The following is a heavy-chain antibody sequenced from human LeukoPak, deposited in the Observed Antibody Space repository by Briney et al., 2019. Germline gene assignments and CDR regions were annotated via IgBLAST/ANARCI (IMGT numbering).Heavy chain of an antibody. Sequence: ASVRVSCTASGYTFTNYHIAWVRQAPGQGREWMGWVSTNDGNTVYAQRLQGRVTMTTDTSTSVAYMELRSLTSDDTAVYYCTRAPPGMTMMTDYWGQGTLVTVSS. D-gene: IGHD3-22*01. CDR1: GYTFTNYH. CDR2: VSTNDGNT. CDR3: TRAPPGMTMMTDY. J-gene: IGHJ4*02. V-gene: IGHV1-18*01.